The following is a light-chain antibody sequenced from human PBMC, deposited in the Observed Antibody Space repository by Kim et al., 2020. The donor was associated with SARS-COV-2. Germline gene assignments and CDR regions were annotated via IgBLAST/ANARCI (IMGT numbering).Light chain of an antibody. J-gene: IGKJ5*01. CDR1: QGISSY. CDR3: QQLNNYPIT. Sequence: ASVVDRCTITGRASQGISSYLAWYQQQPGKAPKLLIYAASTLQSGVPSRFSGSGSGTDFTLTISSLQPEDFAAYYCQQLNNYPITFGQGTRLEIK. CDR2: AAS. V-gene: IGKV1-9*01.